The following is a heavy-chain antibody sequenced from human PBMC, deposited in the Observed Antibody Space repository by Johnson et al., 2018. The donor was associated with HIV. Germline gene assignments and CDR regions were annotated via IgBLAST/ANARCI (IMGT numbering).Heavy chain of an antibody. J-gene: IGHJ3*01. Sequence: QVQLVESGGGVVQPGGSLRLSCAASGFNFDNYGFHWVRQAPGKGPEWMAFMRYAGSNRYYADSVKGRFTISRDSFKNTVYMQMNSLRAEDTSVYYCAKGPKYDYVWVSDAFNVCGQGTMVTVSS. D-gene: IGHD3-16*01. CDR3: AKGPKYDYVWVSDAFNV. CDR1: GFNFDNYG. V-gene: IGHV3-30*02. CDR2: MRYAGSNR.